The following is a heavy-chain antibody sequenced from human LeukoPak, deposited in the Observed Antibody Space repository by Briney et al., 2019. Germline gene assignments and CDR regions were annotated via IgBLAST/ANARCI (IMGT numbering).Heavy chain of an antibody. D-gene: IGHD3-22*01. CDR2: ISYDGSNK. Sequence: GGSLRLSCAASGFTFSSYAMHWVRQAPGKGLEWVAVISYDGSNKYYADSVKGRFTISRDNSKNTLYLQMNSLRAEDTAVYYCARGSKVVIPPDYWGQGTLVTVSS. V-gene: IGHV3-30*04. J-gene: IGHJ4*02. CDR3: ARGSKVVIPPDY. CDR1: GFTFSSYA.